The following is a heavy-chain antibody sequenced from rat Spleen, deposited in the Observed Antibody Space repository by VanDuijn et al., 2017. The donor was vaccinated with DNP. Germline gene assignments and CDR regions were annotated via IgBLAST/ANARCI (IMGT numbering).Heavy chain of an antibody. D-gene: IGHD5-1*01. CDR1: GFTFTSYY. CDR2: ISPGGGNI. CDR3: ATGSNWFAY. J-gene: IGHJ3*01. Sequence: EVQLVESGGGLVQPGRSMKLSCAASGFTFTSYYMAWVRQTPTKGLEWVAAISPGGGNIYYRDSVKGRFTISRDNAKNTLYLQMNSLRSEDTATYYCATGSNWFAYWGQGTLVTVSS. V-gene: IGHV5-25*01.